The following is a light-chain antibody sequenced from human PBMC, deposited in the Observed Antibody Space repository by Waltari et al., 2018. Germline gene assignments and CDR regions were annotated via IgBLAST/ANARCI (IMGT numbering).Light chain of an antibody. CDR3: QSYDSSLYV. CDR1: SSNIGAGYD. CDR2: GNS. J-gene: IGLJ1*01. V-gene: IGLV1-40*01. Sequence: QSVLTQPPSVSGAPGQRVTISCTGSSSNIGAGYDVHWYQQLPGTAPKLLIYGNSNRPSGVPDRCSGSKSGTSASLAITGLQAEDEADYYCQSYDSSLYVFGTGTKVTVL.